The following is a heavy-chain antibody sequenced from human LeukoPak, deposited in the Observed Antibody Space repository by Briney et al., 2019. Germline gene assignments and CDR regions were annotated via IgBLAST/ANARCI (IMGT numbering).Heavy chain of an antibody. CDR1: GYTLTELS. D-gene: IGHD6-13*01. J-gene: IGHJ4*02. V-gene: IGHV1-24*01. CDR3: ALGIAAAGRDFDY. CDR2: FDPEDGET. Sequence: ASVTVSCKVSGYTLTELSMHWVRQAPGKGLEWMGGFDPEDGETIYAQKFQGRVTMTEDTSTDTAYMELSSLRSEDTAVYYCALGIAAAGRDFDYWGQGTLVTVSS.